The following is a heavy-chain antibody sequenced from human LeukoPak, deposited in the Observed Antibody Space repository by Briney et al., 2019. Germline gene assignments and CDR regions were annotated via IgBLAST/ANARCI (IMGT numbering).Heavy chain of an antibody. J-gene: IGHJ4*02. CDR2: VYYSGST. CDR3: ARFFRSFSTVTVPDY. CDR1: GGSVSSSSHY. V-gene: IGHV4-39*01. D-gene: IGHD4-17*01. Sequence: SETLSLTCTVSGGSVSSSSHYWSWIRQPXGKGLEWIGSVYYSGSTYYNPSLKSRVTLSVDTSKNQLSLKVSSVTVADTAVYFCARFFRSFSTVTVPDYWGQGTLVTVSS.